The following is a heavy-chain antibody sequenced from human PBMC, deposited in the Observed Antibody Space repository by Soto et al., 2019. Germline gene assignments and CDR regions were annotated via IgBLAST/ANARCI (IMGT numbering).Heavy chain of an antibody. D-gene: IGHD5-18*01. CDR3: AKDVRPNVYSYQNWFDH. Sequence: PGGSLRLSCAASGFTFSSYAMSWVRQAPGKGLEWVSAISGSGGSTYYADSVKGRFTISRDNSKNTLYLQMNSLRAEDTAVYYCAKDVRPNVYSYQNWFDHWGQGTLVTVSS. J-gene: IGHJ5*02. V-gene: IGHV3-23*01. CDR2: ISGSGGST. CDR1: GFTFSSYA.